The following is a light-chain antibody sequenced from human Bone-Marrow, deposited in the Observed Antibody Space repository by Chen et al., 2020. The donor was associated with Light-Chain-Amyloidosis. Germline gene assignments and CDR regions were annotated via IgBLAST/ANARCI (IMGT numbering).Light chain of an antibody. CDR2: RDT. CDR1: DLPTKY. CDR3: QSADSSGTYEVI. V-gene: IGLV3-25*03. J-gene: IGLJ2*01. Sequence: SYELTQPPSVSVSPGQTARITCSGDDLPTKYAYWYQQKPGQAPVLVIHRDTEWPSGISERFSCSSAGTTATLTISGVQAEDEADYHCQSADSSGTYEVIFGGGTKLTVL.